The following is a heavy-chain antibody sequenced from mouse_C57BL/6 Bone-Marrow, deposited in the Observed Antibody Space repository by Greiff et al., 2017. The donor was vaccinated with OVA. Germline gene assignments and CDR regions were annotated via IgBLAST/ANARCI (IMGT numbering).Heavy chain of an antibody. J-gene: IGHJ2*01. D-gene: IGHD2-5*01. CDR1: GYTFTSYG. CDR2: IYPRSGNT. CDR3: ARWGPYYSNYVDY. Sequence: VQLQQSGAELARPGASVKLSCKASGYTFTSYGISWVKQRTGQGLEWIGEIYPRSGNTYYNEKFKGKATLTADKSSSTAYMELRSLTSEDSAVYFCARWGPYYSNYVDYGGQGTTLTVSS. V-gene: IGHV1-81*01.